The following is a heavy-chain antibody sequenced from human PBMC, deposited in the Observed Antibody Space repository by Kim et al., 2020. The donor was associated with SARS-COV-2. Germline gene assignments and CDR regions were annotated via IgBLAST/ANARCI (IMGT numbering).Heavy chain of an antibody. J-gene: IGHJ6*02. V-gene: IGHV5-10-1*01. CDR2: IDPSDSYT. CDR1: GYSFTSYW. D-gene: IGHD6-6*01. Sequence: GESLKISCKGSGYSFTSYWISWVRQMPGKGLEWMGRIDPSDSYTNYSPSFQGHVTISADKSISTAYLQWSSLKASDTAMYYCARVVRIGWQLVYYYYGMDVWGQGTTVTVSS. CDR3: ARVVRIGWQLVYYYYGMDV.